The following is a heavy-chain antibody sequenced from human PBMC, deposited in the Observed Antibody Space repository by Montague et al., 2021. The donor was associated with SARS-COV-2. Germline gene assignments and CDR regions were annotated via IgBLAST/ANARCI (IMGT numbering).Heavy chain of an antibody. J-gene: IGHJ4*02. V-gene: IGHV3-30-3*01. CDR2: IPYGGSNK. CDR3: ARDPPYFDSGGFLDY. D-gene: IGHD3-9*01. CDR1: GFTFSSYA. Sequence: SRRLSCAASGFTFSSYAMHWVRQAPGKGLEWVAVIPYGGSNKYYADSVKGRFTISRDNSKNTLYLQMNSLRAEDTAVYYCARDPPYFDSGGFLDYWGQGTLVTVSS.